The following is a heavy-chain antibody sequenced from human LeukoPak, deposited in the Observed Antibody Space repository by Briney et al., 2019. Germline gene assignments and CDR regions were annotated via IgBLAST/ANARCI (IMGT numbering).Heavy chain of an antibody. D-gene: IGHD6-25*01. Sequence: SETLSLACTVSGDSLNSYYWSWIRQPPGEGLQWIGYIFYSGSSNYNASLRSRVAISVDTSKNQFSLKLTSVTAADTAVYYCAGRAARFFDYWGQGILVTVSS. CDR3: AGRAARFFDY. CDR2: IFYSGSS. CDR1: GDSLNSYY. V-gene: IGHV4-59*01. J-gene: IGHJ4*02.